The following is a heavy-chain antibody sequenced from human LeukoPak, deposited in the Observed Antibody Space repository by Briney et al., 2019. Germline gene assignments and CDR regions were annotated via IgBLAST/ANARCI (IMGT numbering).Heavy chain of an antibody. D-gene: IGHD2-8*01. CDR2: IYYSGST. Sequence: SETLSLTCTVPGGSISSYYWSWIRQPPGKGLEWIGYIYYSGSTNYNPSLKSRVTISVDTSKNQFSLKLSSVTAADTAVYYCARYNGGGRAFDIWGQGTMVTVSS. V-gene: IGHV4-59*01. CDR1: GGSISSYY. CDR3: ARYNGGGRAFDI. J-gene: IGHJ3*02.